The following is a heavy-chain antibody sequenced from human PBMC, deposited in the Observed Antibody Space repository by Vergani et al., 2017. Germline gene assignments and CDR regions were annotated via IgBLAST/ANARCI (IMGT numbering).Heavy chain of an antibody. Sequence: QVQLVESGGGVVQRGGSLNPPCETSGSTLSNYDLQWSRRGPGKGLEFVAFIQFEGSNQYYADSVKGRFTLSRDFSKNTLYLQMNSLRTDDTATYYCAKHFRGWGIDYWGQGTQVIVSS. CDR3: AKHFRGWGIDY. CDR2: IQFEGSNQ. D-gene: IGHD3-16*01. V-gene: IGHV3-30*02. CDR1: GSTLSNYD. J-gene: IGHJ4*02.